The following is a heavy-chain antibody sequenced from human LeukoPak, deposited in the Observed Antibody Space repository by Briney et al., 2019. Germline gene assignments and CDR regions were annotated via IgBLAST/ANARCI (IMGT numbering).Heavy chain of an antibody. CDR3: ARASITMVRGVISNWFDP. CDR2: ISSSGSYI. Sequence: PGGSLRLSCAASGFTFSSYSMNWVRQAPGKGLEWVSSISSSGSYIYYADSVKGRFTISRDNAKNSLYLQMNSLRAEDTAVYYCARASITMVRGVISNWFDPWGQGTLVTVSS. V-gene: IGHV3-21*01. CDR1: GFTFSSYS. J-gene: IGHJ5*02. D-gene: IGHD3-10*01.